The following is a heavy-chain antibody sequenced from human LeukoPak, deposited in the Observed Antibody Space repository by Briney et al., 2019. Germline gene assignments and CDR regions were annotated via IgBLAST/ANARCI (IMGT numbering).Heavy chain of an antibody. CDR1: GFTFSSYS. V-gene: IGHV3-48*01. CDR3: AREDQIDYGGNSGLY. D-gene: IGHD4-23*01. Sequence: GGSLRLSCAASGFTFSSYSMNWVRQAPGKGLEWVSYISSSSRTIYYADSVKGRFTISRDNAKNSLYLQMNSLRADDTAVYYCAREDQIDYGGNSGLYWGQGTLVTVSS. J-gene: IGHJ4*02. CDR2: ISSSSRTI.